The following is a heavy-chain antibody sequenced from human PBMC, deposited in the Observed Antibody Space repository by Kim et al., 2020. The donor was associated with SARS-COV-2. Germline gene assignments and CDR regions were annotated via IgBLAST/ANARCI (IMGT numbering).Heavy chain of an antibody. CDR2: ISGSGGST. V-gene: IGHV3-23*01. J-gene: IGHJ4*02. D-gene: IGHD5-12*01. Sequence: GGSLRLSCAASGFTFSSYAMSWVRQAPGKGLEWVSAISGSGGSTYYADSVKGRFTISRDNSKNTLYLQMNSLRAEDTAVYYCAKDFLNPHTKESPAIVATTATFDYWGQGTLVTVSS. CDR3: AKDFLNPHTKESPAIVATTATFDY. CDR1: GFTFSSYA.